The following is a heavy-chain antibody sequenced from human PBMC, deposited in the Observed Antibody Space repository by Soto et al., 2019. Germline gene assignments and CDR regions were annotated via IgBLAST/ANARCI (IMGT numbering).Heavy chain of an antibody. D-gene: IGHD1-26*01. Sequence: SQTLSLTCAISGNSVSSNSAAWNWIRQSPSRGLEWLGRTYYRSKWYNDYAVSVKSRITINPDTSKNQFSLQLNSVTPEDTAVYYCARDGGSYLYYYYYGMDVWGQGTTVTVSS. CDR3: ARDGGSYLYYYYYGMDV. V-gene: IGHV6-1*01. CDR1: GNSVSSNSAA. J-gene: IGHJ6*02. CDR2: TYYRSKWYN.